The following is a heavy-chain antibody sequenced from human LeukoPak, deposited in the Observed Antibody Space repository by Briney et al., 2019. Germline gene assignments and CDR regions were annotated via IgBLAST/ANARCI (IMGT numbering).Heavy chain of an antibody. V-gene: IGHV6-1*01. CDR2: TYYRSNLYN. CDR3: AGEYSSSSRYFQH. J-gene: IGHJ1*01. D-gene: IGHD6-6*01. CDR1: GDIFSSNSAA. Sequence: SQTLSLTCALSGDIFSSNSAAWNWIRQSPSRGLEWLVRTYYRSNLYNDYAGSVKNRITIKPDTSKHKFSLQLNSVTPEDTAVYYCAGEYSSSSRYFQHWGQGTLVTVSS.